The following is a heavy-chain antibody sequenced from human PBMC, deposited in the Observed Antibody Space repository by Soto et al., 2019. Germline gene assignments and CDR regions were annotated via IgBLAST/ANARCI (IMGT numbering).Heavy chain of an antibody. D-gene: IGHD6-6*01. J-gene: IGHJ5*02. CDR1: GFTFSSYA. V-gene: IGHV3-30-3*01. CDR3: ARPDSSSSGWFDP. Sequence: RLSCAASGFTFSSYAMHWVRQAPGKGLEWVAVISYDGSNKYYADSVKGRFTISRDNSKNTLYLQMNSLRAEDTAVYYCARPDSSSSGWFDPWGQGTLVTVSS. CDR2: ISYDGSNK.